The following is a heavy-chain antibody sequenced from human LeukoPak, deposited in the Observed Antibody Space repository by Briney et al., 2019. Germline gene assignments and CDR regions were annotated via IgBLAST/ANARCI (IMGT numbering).Heavy chain of an antibody. D-gene: IGHD3-16*01. CDR3: ARAAENYGGRFDS. V-gene: IGHV3-48*03. CDR2: IRSTSNTI. J-gene: IGHJ4*02. Sequence: PGGSLRLSCAASGFAFSSYEMNWVRQAPGKGLEWVSYIRSTSNTIYYADSVKGRFTISRDNAKNSLYLQMNSLRAEDTAVYYCARAAENYGGRFDSWGQGTLVTVSS. CDR1: GFAFSSYE.